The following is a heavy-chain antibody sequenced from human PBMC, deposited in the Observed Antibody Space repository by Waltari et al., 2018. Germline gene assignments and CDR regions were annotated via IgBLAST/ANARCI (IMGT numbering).Heavy chain of an antibody. CDR1: GCTFISYA. D-gene: IGHD6-13*01. V-gene: IGHV3-23*01. CDR3: AKVGGIAAAEFQFDF. J-gene: IGHJ4*02. CDR2: ISGPGLTT. Sequence: EVQVLESGGGVVQPGGSVRLSGAASGCTFISYAMSWVRQAPGKWLEWVSSISGPGLTTFSADSVKGRFSIPRDNSKNTLYLQINGLRADDTAVYYCAKVGGIAAAEFQFDFWGRGTLVTVSS.